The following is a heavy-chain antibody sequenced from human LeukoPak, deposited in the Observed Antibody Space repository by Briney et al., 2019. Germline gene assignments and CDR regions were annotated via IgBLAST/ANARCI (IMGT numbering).Heavy chain of an antibody. V-gene: IGHV1-69*13. CDR3: AREGSRDGYNLDYYGMDV. CDR1: GGTFSSYA. Sequence: ASVKVSCKASGGTFSSYAISWVRQAPGQGLEWMGGIIPIFGTANYAQKFQGRVTITADESTSTAYMGLSSLRSEDTAVYYCAREGSRDGYNLDYYGMDVWGQGTTVTVSS. CDR2: IIPIFGTA. J-gene: IGHJ6*02. D-gene: IGHD5-24*01.